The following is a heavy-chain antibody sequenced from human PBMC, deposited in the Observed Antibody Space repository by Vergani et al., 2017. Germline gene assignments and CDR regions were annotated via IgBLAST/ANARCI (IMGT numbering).Heavy chain of an antibody. D-gene: IGHD3-3*01. Sequence: EVQLVESGGGLVKPGGSLRLSCAASGFTFSNAWMSWVRQAPGKGLEWVGRIKSKTDGGTTDYAAPVKGRFTISRDDSKNTLYLKMNSLKTEDTAVYYCTTSYYDFWSGYYNYYYYMDVWGKGTTVTVSS. V-gene: IGHV3-15*01. CDR1: GFTFSNAW. J-gene: IGHJ6*03. CDR3: TTSYYDFWSGYYNYYYYMDV. CDR2: IKSKTDGGTT.